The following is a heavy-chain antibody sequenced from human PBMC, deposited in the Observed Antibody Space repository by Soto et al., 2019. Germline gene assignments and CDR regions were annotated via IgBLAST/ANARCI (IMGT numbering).Heavy chain of an antibody. CDR2: ISYDGSNK. J-gene: IGHJ4*02. D-gene: IGHD3-16*01. V-gene: IGHV3-30*18. CDR3: AKDHGGLLDY. Sequence: GGSLRLSCADSGFTFSSYGMHWVRQAPGKGLEWVAVISYDGSNKYYADSVKGRFTISRDNSKNTLYLQMNSLRAEDTAVYYCAKDHGGLLDYWGQGTLVTVSS. CDR1: GFTFSSYG.